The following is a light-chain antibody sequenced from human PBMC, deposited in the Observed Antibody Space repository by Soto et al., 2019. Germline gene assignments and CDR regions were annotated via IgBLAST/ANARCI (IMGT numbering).Light chain of an antibody. CDR2: AAS. V-gene: IGKV1-39*01. CDR1: QSISSY. CDR3: QQSYSTPPGT. Sequence: DIQMTQSPSSLSASVGDRVTITCRASQSISSYLNWYQQKPGKAPKLRIYAASSLQSGVPSRFSGSGSGTDITLTISSLQPEDFATYYCQQSYSTPPGTFGQGTKVDIK. J-gene: IGKJ1*01.